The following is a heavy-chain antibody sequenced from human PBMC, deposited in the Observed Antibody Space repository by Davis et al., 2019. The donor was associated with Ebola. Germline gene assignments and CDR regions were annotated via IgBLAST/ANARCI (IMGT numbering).Heavy chain of an antibody. CDR2: IDPSDSKT. CDR1: GYYFTSYW. CDR3: SGFGLE. Sequence: GESLKIPCKGSGYYFTSYWISRVRQMPGRGLEWMGRIDPSDSKTDYSPSFQGHVTISVDKSISTVYLHWSSLKASDTAMYYCSGFGLEWGQGTLVTVSS. J-gene: IGHJ4*02. V-gene: IGHV5-10-1*01. D-gene: IGHD3/OR15-3a*01.